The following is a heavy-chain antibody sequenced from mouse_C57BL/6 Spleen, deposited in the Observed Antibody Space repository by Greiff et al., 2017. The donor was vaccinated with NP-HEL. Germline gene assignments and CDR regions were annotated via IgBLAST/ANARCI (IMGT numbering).Heavy chain of an antibody. D-gene: IGHD1-1*01. V-gene: IGHV1-18*01. J-gene: IGHJ4*01. CDR1: GYTFTDYN. CDR3: ARITTVVAPYAMDY. CDR2: INPNNGGT. Sequence: SGPELVKPGASVKIPCKASGYTFTDYNMDWVKQSHGKSLEWIGDINPNNGGTIYNQKFKGKATLTVDKSSSTAYMELRSLTSEDTAVYYCARITTVVAPYAMDYWGQGTSVTVSS.